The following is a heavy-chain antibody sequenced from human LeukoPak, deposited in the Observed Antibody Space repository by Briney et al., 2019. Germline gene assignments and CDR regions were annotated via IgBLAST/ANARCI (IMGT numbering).Heavy chain of an antibody. CDR1: GFTFSSYN. J-gene: IGHJ5*01. CDR3: ARRVGFYGSGSLNYFDP. V-gene: IGHV4-39*02. D-gene: IGHD3-10*01. Sequence: GSLRLSCAASGFTFSSYNMNWVRQPPGKGLEWIGSIFRTGSTYYSASLKSRVSISVDTSKNHIALKLTSVTASDTAVYFCARRVGFYGSGSLNYFDPWGQGILVSVS. CDR2: IFRTGST.